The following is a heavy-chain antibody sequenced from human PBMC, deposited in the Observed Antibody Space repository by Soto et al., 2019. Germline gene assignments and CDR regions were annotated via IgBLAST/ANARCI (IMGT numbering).Heavy chain of an antibody. CDR3: AKDAVFCEH. CDR2: IDSDGSST. Sequence: GSLRLSCAASGFRFSSYWMHWVRQGPGKGLVWVSRIDSDGSSTSYADSVKGRFTISRDNSKNTLYLQMNSLRAEDTAVYYCAKDAVFCEHWGQGTLVTVSS. CDR1: GFRFSSYW. J-gene: IGHJ1*01. D-gene: IGHD1-20*01. V-gene: IGHV3-74*01.